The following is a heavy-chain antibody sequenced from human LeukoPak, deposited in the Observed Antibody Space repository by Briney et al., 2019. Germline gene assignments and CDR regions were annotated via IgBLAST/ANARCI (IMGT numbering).Heavy chain of an antibody. CDR1: GFTFSSYS. CDR3: ARRTIFGVVIYYYYGMDV. J-gene: IGHJ6*02. CDR2: IKQDGSEK. V-gene: IGHV3-7*01. Sequence: PGGSLRLSCAASGFTFSSYSMNWVRQAPGKGLEWVANIKQDGSEKYYVDSVKGRFTISRDNAKNSLYLQMNSLRAEDTAVYYCARRTIFGVVIYYYYGMDVWGQGTTVTVSS. D-gene: IGHD3-3*01.